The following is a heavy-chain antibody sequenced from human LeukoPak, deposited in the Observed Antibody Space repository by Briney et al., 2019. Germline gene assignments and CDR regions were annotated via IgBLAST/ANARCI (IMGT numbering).Heavy chain of an antibody. CDR3: ARDRDSSSWYVYDY. CDR1: GFTFSSYD. D-gene: IGHD6-13*01. V-gene: IGHV3-30*02. Sequence: GGSLRLSCAASGFTFSSYDMHWVRQSPGKGLEWVAFIRCDGSNKYYADSVKGRFTISRDNSKNTLYLQMNSLRAEDTAVYYCARDRDSSSWYVYDYWGQGTLVTVSS. J-gene: IGHJ4*02. CDR2: IRCDGSNK.